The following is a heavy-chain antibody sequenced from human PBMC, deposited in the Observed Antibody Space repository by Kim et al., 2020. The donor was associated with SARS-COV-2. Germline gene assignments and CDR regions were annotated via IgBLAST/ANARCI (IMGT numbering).Heavy chain of an antibody. D-gene: IGHD6-19*01. CDR1: GFTFSSYG. J-gene: IGHJ4*02. CDR2: IWYDGSNK. V-gene: IGHV3-33*01. Sequence: GGSLRLSCAASGFTFSSYGMHWVRQAPGKGLEWVAVIWYDGSNKYYTDSVKGRFTISRDNSKNTLYLQMNSLRAEDTAVYYCARGYSSGWSSIPFDYWGQGTLVTVSS. CDR3: ARGYSSGWSSIPFDY.